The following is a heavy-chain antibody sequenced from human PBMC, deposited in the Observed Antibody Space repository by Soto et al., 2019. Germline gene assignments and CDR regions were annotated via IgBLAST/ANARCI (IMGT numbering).Heavy chain of an antibody. J-gene: IGHJ6*02. V-gene: IGHV4-4*02. CDR1: GGSISSENW. Sequence: QVQLQESGPALVKPSGTLSLTCTVSGGSISSENWWSWVRQAPGKGLEWIGEIYHSGGTHYTPSLKSRVTISLDKSKNQFFLKLRSVTAADTAVYYCARDAGASRYYGMDVWGQGTTVTVSS. D-gene: IGHD2-8*02. CDR3: ARDAGASRYYGMDV. CDR2: IYHSGGT.